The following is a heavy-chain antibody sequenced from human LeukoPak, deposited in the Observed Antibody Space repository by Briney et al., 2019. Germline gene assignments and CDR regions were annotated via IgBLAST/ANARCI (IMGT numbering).Heavy chain of an antibody. CDR2: INPSGGST. CDR3: ARTYYYDSIGYYNWFDL. Sequence: ASVKVSCKASGYTFTSRYMHWVRQAPGQGLEWMGIINPSGGSTSYAQKFQGRVTMTRDTSTSTVYMELSSPRSEDTAVYYCARTYYYDSIGYYNWFDLWGQGTLVTVSS. CDR1: GYTFTSRY. D-gene: IGHD3-22*01. V-gene: IGHV1-46*01. J-gene: IGHJ5*01.